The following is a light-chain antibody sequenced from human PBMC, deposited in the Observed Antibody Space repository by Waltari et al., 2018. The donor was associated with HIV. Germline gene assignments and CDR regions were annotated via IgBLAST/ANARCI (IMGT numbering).Light chain of an antibody. CDR2: QDT. CDR1: KLGDKN. CDR3: QAWDSTTVT. J-gene: IGLJ2*01. Sequence: SYEVTQPPSVPVSPGQTASVTCSGDKLGDKNSSWYQQKPGQSPVLVIYQDTKRPSGIPERFSGSNSGNTATLTISGTQAVDEADYYCQAWDSTTVTFGGGTKLTVL. V-gene: IGLV3-1*01.